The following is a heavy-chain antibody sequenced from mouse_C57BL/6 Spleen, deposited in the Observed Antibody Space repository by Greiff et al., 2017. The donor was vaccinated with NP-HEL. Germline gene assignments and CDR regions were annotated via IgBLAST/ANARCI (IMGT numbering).Heavy chain of an antibody. Sequence: VQLQQSGPGLVKPSQSLSLTCSVTGYSITSGYYWNWIRQFPGNKLEWMGYISYDGSNNYNPSLKNRISITRDTSKNQFFLKLNSVTTEDTATYYCARDDDGYYSDYWGQGTTLTVSS. V-gene: IGHV3-6*01. D-gene: IGHD2-3*01. J-gene: IGHJ2*01. CDR1: GYSITSGYY. CDR3: ARDDDGYYSDY. CDR2: ISYDGSN.